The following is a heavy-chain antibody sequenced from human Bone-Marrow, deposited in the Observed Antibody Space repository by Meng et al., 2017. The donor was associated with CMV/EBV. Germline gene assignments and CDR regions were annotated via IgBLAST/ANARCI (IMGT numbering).Heavy chain of an antibody. CDR1: GFTFDDYA. J-gene: IGHJ4*02. CDR3: ARDRLGTYRYCSSTSCPKPVDY. V-gene: IGHV3-9*01. Sequence: SLKISCAASGFTFDDYAMHWVRQAPGKGLEWVSGISWNSGSIGYADSVKGRFTISRDNAKNSLYLQMNSLRAEDTAVYYCARDRLGTYRYCSSTSCPKPVDYWGQGTLVTVSS. D-gene: IGHD2-2*01. CDR2: ISWNSGSI.